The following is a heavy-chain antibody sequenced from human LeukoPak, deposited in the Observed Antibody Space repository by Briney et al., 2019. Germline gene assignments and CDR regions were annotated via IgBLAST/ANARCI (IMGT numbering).Heavy chain of an antibody. D-gene: IGHD6-13*01. V-gene: IGHV3-74*01. CDR3: ARVYSSSHHYYYYYYMDV. CDR1: GFTFSSYW. J-gene: IGHJ6*03. CDR2: INSEGSST. Sequence: GGSLRLSCAASGFTFSSYWMHWVRQAPGKGLVWVSRINSEGSSTSYADSVKGRFTISRDNAKNTLYLQMNSLRAEDTAVYYCARVYSSSHHYYYYYYMDVWGKGTTVTISS.